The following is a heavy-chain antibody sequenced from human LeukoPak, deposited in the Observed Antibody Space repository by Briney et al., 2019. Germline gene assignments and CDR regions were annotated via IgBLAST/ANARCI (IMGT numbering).Heavy chain of an antibody. CDR1: GFTFSSYS. J-gene: IGHJ4*02. CDR3: AKDNRDYYIDY. V-gene: IGHV3-30*04. D-gene: IGHD3-10*01. CDR2: ISFDGKKT. Sequence: GRSLRLSCTASGFTFSSYSIHWVRQAPGKGLEWVALISFDGKKTDYADSVKGRFTISRDNSKNTLHLQMNSLRAEDTAVYYCAKDNRDYYIDYWGQGTLVTVSS.